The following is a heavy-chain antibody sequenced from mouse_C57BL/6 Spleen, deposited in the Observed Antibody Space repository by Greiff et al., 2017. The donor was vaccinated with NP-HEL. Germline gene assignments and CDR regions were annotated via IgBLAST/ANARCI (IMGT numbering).Heavy chain of an antibody. CDR2: IYPRSGNT. CDR1: GYTFTSYG. J-gene: IGHJ4*01. CDR3: ARIHYGNYEDYYAMDY. V-gene: IGHV1-81*01. Sequence: QVQLQQSGAELARPGASVKLSCKASGYTFTSYGISWVKQRTGQGLEWIGEIYPRSGNTYYNEKFKGKATLTADKSSSPAYMELRSLTSEDSAVYFCARIHYGNYEDYYAMDYWGQGTSVTVSS. D-gene: IGHD2-1*01.